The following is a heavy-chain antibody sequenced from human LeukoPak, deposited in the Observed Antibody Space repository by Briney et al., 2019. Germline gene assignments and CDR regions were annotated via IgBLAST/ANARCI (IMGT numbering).Heavy chain of an antibody. V-gene: IGHV1-2*06. D-gene: IGHD3-22*01. Sequence: ASVKVSCKASGGTFSSYAFSRVRQAPGQGLEWMGRINPNSGGTNYAQKFQGRVTMTRDTSISTAYMELSRLRSDDTALYYCARAAYYYDGSGYYLGDWGQGTLVTVSS. J-gene: IGHJ4*02. CDR1: GGTFSSYA. CDR2: INPNSGGT. CDR3: ARAAYYYDGSGYYLGD.